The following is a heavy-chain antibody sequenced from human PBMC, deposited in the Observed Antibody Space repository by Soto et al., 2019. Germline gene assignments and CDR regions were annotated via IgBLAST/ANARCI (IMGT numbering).Heavy chain of an antibody. J-gene: IGHJ5*02. D-gene: IGHD2-21*01. CDR1: GYSISSGYY. V-gene: IGHV4-38-2*01. Sequence: SETLSLTCAVSGYSISSGYYWGWVRQPPGKGLEWLGSMFHSGKTYYNPSLKSRLTISVDTSKNQFSLKLNSVTAADTAVYYCARGHIVVVRTVGWFDLWGQGTLVTVSS. CDR2: MFHSGKT. CDR3: ARGHIVVVRTVGWFDL.